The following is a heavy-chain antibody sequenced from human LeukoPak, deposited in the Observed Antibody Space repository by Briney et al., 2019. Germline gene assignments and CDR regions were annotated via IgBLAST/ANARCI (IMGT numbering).Heavy chain of an antibody. CDR1: GYTFTSYA. Sequence: GASVKVSCKASGYTFTSYAMHWVRQAPGQGLEWMGWINPNSGGTNYAQKFQGRVTMTRDTSISTAYMELSRLRSDDTAVYYCARSKAAPRPYNWFDPWGQGTLVTVSS. D-gene: IGHD2-15*01. V-gene: IGHV1-2*02. J-gene: IGHJ5*02. CDR3: ARSKAAPRPYNWFDP. CDR2: INPNSGGT.